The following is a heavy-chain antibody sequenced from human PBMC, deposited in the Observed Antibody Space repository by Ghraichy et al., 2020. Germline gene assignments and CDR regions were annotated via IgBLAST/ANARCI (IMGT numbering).Heavy chain of an antibody. D-gene: IGHD2/OR15-2a*01. V-gene: IGHV4-4*07. J-gene: IGHJ5*02. CDR1: GGSITNYY. Sequence: SETLSLTCTVSGGSITNYYWSWIRQPAGQGLEWIGRIHSSGSTNYNPSLQSRVTMSVDTSKNQFSLKLSSMTAADTAVYYCARDMVIAPYNWFDPWGQGTLVTVSS. CDR2: IHSSGST. CDR3: ARDMVIAPYNWFDP.